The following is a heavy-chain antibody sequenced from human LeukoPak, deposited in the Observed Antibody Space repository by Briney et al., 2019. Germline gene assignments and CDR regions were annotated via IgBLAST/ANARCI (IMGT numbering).Heavy chain of an antibody. Sequence: PSETLSLTCAVYGVSFSGYYWSWIRQPPGKGLEWIGEINHSGSTNYNPSLKSRVTISVDTSKNQFSLKLSSVTAADTAVYYCARGGSGWIFLGRNNWFDPWGQGTLVTVSS. D-gene: IGHD6-19*01. V-gene: IGHV4-34*01. J-gene: IGHJ5*02. CDR2: INHSGST. CDR3: ARGGSGWIFLGRNNWFDP. CDR1: GVSFSGYY.